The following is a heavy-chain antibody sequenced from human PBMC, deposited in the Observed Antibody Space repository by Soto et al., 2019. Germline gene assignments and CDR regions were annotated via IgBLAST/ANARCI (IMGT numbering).Heavy chain of an antibody. V-gene: IGHV1-69*01. CDR2: IIPIFGTA. D-gene: IGHD6-6*01. CDR3: ASLSSSPTYYYDGMDV. J-gene: IGHJ6*02. CDR1: GGTFSSYA. Sequence: QVQLVQSGAEVKKPGSSVKVSCKASGGTFSSYAISWVRQAPGQGLECMGGIIPIFGTANYGQKFQGRVTITADESTSTAYMELSSLRSEDTAVYYCASLSSSPTYYYDGMDVWGQGTTVTVSS.